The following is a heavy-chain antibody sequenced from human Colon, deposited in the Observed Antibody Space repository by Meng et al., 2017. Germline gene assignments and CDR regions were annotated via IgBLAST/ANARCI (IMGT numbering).Heavy chain of an antibody. CDR2: INPNSGGT. CDR3: ARGVSIVATIPLDAFDI. CDR1: GYTFTGYY. D-gene: IGHD5-12*01. Sequence: ASVKVSCKASGYTFTGYYVHWVRQAPGQGLEWMGWINPNSGGTNYAQKFQGRVTMTRDTSISTAYMELSRLRSDDTAVYYCARGVSIVATIPLDAFDIWGQGTMVTVSS. V-gene: IGHV1-2*02. J-gene: IGHJ3*02.